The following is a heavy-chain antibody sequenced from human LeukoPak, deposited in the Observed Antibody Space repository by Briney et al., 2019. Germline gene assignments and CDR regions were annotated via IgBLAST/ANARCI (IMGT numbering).Heavy chain of an antibody. J-gene: IGHJ5*02. V-gene: IGHV1-24*01. CDR1: GYTLTELS. Sequence: GASVNVSCTVSGYTLTELSMHWVRQAPGKGLEWMGGFDPEDGETIYAQKFQGRVTMTEDTSTDTAYMELSSLRSEDTAVYYCAIRYGDYVGNWFDPWGQGTLVTVSS. D-gene: IGHD4-17*01. CDR2: FDPEDGET. CDR3: AIRYGDYVGNWFDP.